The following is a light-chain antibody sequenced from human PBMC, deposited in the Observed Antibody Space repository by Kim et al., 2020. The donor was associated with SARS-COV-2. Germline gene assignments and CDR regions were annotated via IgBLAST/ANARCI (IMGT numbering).Light chain of an antibody. J-gene: IGKJ1*01. V-gene: IGKV3-20*01. CDR1: QSVSSSY. Sequence: SPGERATLPCRASQSVSSSYLAWYQQKPGQAPRLLIYGASSRATGIPDRFSGSGSGTDFALTISRLEPEDFAVYYCHQYGSSFWTFGQGTKVDIK. CDR2: GAS. CDR3: HQYGSSFWT.